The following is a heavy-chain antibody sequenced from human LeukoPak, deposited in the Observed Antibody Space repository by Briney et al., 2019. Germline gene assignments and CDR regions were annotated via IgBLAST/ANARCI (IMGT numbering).Heavy chain of an antibody. CDR3: YYDILDV. CDR2: INYSGST. Sequence: PSETLSLTCTVSGGSISSYYWSWIRQPAGKGLEWIGTINYSGSTYYNPSLKSRVTISVDTSKNQFSLKLSSVTAADTAVYYCYYDILDVWGKGTTVTISS. J-gene: IGHJ6*04. V-gene: IGHV4-59*05. CDR1: GGSISSYY. D-gene: IGHD3-9*01.